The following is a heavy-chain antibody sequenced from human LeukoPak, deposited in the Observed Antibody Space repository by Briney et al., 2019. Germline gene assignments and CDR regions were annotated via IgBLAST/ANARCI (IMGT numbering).Heavy chain of an antibody. CDR1: GFTFSSYA. CDR2: ISGSGGST. Sequence: PGGSLRLSCAASGFTFSSYAMSWVRQAPGKGLEWASAISGSGGSTYYADSVKGRFTISRDNSKNTLYLQMNSLRAEDTAVYYCARGDPVLRYFDWLLAHFDYWGQGTLVTVSS. V-gene: IGHV3-23*01. D-gene: IGHD3-9*01. J-gene: IGHJ4*02. CDR3: ARGDPVLRYFDWLLAHFDY.